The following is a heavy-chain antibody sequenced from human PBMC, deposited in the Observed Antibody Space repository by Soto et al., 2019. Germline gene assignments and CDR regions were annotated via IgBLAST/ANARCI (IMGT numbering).Heavy chain of an antibody. V-gene: IGHV1-69*12. D-gene: IGHD2-15*01. CDR1: GGTFSSYA. CDR2: IIPIFGTA. J-gene: IGHJ5*02. Sequence: QVQLVQSGAEVKKPGSSVKVSCKASGGTFSSYAISWVRQAPGQGLEWMGGIIPIFGTANYAQKFQGRVTITADESTSPADMELSSLRSEDTAVYYCARRHCSGGSCYWFDPWGQGTLVTVSS. CDR3: ARRHCSGGSCYWFDP.